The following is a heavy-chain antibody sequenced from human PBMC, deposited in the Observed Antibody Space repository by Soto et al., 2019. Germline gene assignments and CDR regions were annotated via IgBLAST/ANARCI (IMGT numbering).Heavy chain of an antibody. Sequence: QITLKESGPTLVKPTQTLALTCTFSGFSLTTSAVGVGWFRQPPGKALEWLALIYWDDDKRYSPSLRNRLTITKDPSESQVVLTMTNVDPVDTATYFCSHMYYGSRPLFAPWGQGILVTVSS. CDR1: GFSLTTSAVG. CDR3: SHMYYGSRPLFAP. D-gene: IGHD3-10*01. V-gene: IGHV2-5*02. CDR2: IYWDDDK. J-gene: IGHJ5*02.